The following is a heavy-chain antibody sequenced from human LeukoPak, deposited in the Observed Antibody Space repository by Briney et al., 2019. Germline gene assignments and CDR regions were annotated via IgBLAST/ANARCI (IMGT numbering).Heavy chain of an antibody. CDR3: ASAAIAAADLYSEY. Sequence: GGSLRLSCAASGFTFSNYGMHWVRQAPGKGLEWVALIWYDGSKKYYADSVKGRFAISRDNSKNTLFLQMNSLRADDTAVYYCASAAIAAADLYSEYWGQGTLVTVSS. CDR2: IWYDGSKK. V-gene: IGHV3-30*02. CDR1: GFTFSNYG. J-gene: IGHJ4*02. D-gene: IGHD6-13*01.